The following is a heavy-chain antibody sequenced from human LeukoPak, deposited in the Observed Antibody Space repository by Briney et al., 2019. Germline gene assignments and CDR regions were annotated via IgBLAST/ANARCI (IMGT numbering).Heavy chain of an antibody. J-gene: IGHJ4*02. CDR3: AREGCSGGSCYSVPPNY. V-gene: IGHV3-7*01. CDR1: GFTFSSYW. Sequence: GGSLRLSCATAGFTFSSYWMSWVRQAPGKGLEWVANIKQDGSEKCYVDSVKGRFTISRDNAKNSLYLQMNSLRAEDTAVYYCAREGCSGGSCYSVPPNYWGQGTLVTVSS. D-gene: IGHD2-15*01. CDR2: IKQDGSEK.